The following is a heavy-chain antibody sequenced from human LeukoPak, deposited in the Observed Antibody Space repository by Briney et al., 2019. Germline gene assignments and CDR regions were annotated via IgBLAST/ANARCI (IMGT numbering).Heavy chain of an antibody. D-gene: IGHD6-19*01. J-gene: IGHJ4*02. CDR1: GFTFSAFA. CDR2: ISYDASNK. CDR3: ASTSGWYEPIDY. Sequence: GRSLRLSCAASGFTFSAFAMHWARQAPGKGLEWVAAISYDASNKYYAVSVKGRFTISRDNSKNTLYLQMNSLRAEDAAVYYCASTSGWYEPIDYWGQGTLVTVSS. V-gene: IGHV3-30-3*01.